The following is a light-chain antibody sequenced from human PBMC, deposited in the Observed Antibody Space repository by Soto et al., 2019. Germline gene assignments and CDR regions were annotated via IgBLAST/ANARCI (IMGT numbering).Light chain of an antibody. CDR3: AAWDDSLSGWV. CDR2: TTN. V-gene: IGLV1-47*01. Sequence: QPVLTQPPSASGTPGQRVTISCSGSSSHLGSSYVYWYQQLPGTAPKLLIYTTNQRPSGVPDRFSGSKSGTSASLAISGLRSEDEADYYCAAWDDSLSGWVFGGGTKVTVL. CDR1: SSHLGSSY. J-gene: IGLJ3*02.